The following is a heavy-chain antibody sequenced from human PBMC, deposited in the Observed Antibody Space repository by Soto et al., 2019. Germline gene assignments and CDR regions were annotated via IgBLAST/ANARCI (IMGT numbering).Heavy chain of an antibody. D-gene: IGHD2-21*01. Sequence: GGSLRLSCAASGFTFSSYSMNWVRQAPGKGLEWVSYISSSSTIYYADSVKGRFTISRDNAKNSLYLQMNSLRAEDTAVYYCARSPYFDGFDIWGQGTMVTVSS. J-gene: IGHJ3*02. CDR3: ARSPYFDGFDI. CDR2: ISSSSTI. CDR1: GFTFSSYS. V-gene: IGHV3-48*04.